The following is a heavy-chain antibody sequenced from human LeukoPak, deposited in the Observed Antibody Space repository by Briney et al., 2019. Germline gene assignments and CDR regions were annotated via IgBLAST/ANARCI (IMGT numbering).Heavy chain of an antibody. Sequence: GASVQVSCKTSGNSLNTYGITWVRQAPGLGLESMGWINVNKKYAQKFQGRVTMTTDTSTSTAYMELRSLRSDDTAVYYCARAPRCNTDSCNSWFDPWGQGTLLTVSS. CDR3: ARAPRCNTDSCNSWFDP. D-gene: IGHD2/OR15-2a*01. V-gene: IGHV1-18*01. J-gene: IGHJ5*02. CDR1: GNSLNTYG. CDR2: INVNK.